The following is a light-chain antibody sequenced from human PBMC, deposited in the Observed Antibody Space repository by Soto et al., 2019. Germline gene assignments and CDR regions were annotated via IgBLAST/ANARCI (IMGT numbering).Light chain of an antibody. CDR2: AAS. J-gene: IGKJ3*01. CDR3: QQDTSFPFT. Sequence: DIQMTQSPSSVSASVGDRVTITCRASQPITNWLAWYQQKPGKAPKLLIYAASNLQSGVPSRFSGSGSGTDVTLTINSLQPEDFATYYCQQDTSFPFTFGPGTKVDVK. CDR1: QPITNW. V-gene: IGKV1-12*01.